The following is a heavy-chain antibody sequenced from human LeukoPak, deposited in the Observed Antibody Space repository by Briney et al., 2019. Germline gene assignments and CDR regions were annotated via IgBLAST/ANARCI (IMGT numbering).Heavy chain of an antibody. D-gene: IGHD1-26*01. CDR3: ARLNGNYYRFDY. J-gene: IGHJ4*02. CDR1: GGSISSSNYY. V-gene: IGHV4-39*01. CDR2: IYYSGSP. Sequence: SETLSLTCTVSGGSISSSNYYWGWIRQPPGRRLEWIGTIYYSGSPYYNPSLKSRVTISVDTSRNQFSLKLSSVTAADTAVYYCARLNGNYYRFDYWGQGILVTVSS.